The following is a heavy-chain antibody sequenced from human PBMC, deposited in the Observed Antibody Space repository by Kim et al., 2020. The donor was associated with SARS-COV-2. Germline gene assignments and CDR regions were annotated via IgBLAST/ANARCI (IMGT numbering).Heavy chain of an antibody. J-gene: IGHJ4*02. V-gene: IGHV3-7*04. D-gene: IGHD4-17*01. CDR3: ARVNGDYGAYYFDY. Sequence: YGDSGKSRFTIARDNAKNSLYLQMNSLRAEDTAVYYCARVNGDYGAYYFDYWGQGTLVTVSS.